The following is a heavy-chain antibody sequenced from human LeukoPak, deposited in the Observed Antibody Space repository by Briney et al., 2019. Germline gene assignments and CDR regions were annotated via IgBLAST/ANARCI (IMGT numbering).Heavy chain of an antibody. CDR3: ARDGTAAGLYFDL. V-gene: IGHV3-7*01. CDR2: MKQDGGEK. J-gene: IGHJ4*01. D-gene: IGHD6-13*01. CDR1: EFTFTSYW. Sequence: PGGSLRLSCAVSEFTFTSYWMNWVRQAPGKGLEWVASMKQDGGEKSYVDSVKGRFTISRDNARNSLYLQMSSLRAEDTAIYYCARDGTAAGLYFDLWGQGTLVTVSS.